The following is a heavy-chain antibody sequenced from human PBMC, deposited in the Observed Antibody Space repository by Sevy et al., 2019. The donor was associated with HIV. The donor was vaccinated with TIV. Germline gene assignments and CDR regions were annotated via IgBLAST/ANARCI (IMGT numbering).Heavy chain of an antibody. V-gene: IGHV3-15*01. CDR3: STDPIIVLLVTDGMDV. Sequence: GGSLRLSCAASGFTFSYAWMSWVRQAPGKGLEWVGRIKARPDGGTTGYAAPVKGRFTISRDDSKNTLYLQMNSLKTEDTAVYYCSTDPIIVLLVTDGMDVWGQGTTVTVSS. CDR2: IKARPDGGTT. D-gene: IGHD2-8*01. CDR1: GFTFSYAW. J-gene: IGHJ6*02.